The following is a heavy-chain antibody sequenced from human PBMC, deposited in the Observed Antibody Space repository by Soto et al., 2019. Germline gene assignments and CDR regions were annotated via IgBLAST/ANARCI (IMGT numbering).Heavy chain of an antibody. D-gene: IGHD6-19*01. J-gene: IGHJ4*02. V-gene: IGHV4-30-4*01. CDR2: NYYSGST. CDR1: GGSISSGGYY. Sequence: SVTLSLTCTVSGGSISSGGYYWSWIRQPPGKGLEWSGYNYYSGSTYYNPSLKSRVTISVDTSKNQFSLKLSSVTAADTAVYYCASVLRDGYLEVAGNQYYFDCWGQGSLGTVSS. CDR3: ASVLRDGYLEVAGNQYYFDC.